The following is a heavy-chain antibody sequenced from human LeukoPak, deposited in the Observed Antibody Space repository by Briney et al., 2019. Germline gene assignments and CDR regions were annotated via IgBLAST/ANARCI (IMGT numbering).Heavy chain of an antibody. CDR2: IRYDGSNK. CDR3: ASRDQSCSGDTCYPIDY. CDR1: GFTFSSYG. J-gene: IGHJ4*02. D-gene: IGHD2-15*01. Sequence: PGGSLRLSCAASGFTFSSYGMHWVRQAPGKGLERVAFIRYDGSNKYYADSVKGRFTISRDNSKNTLYLQMNSLRAEDTAVYYCASRDQSCSGDTCYPIDYWGQGTLVTVSS. V-gene: IGHV3-30*02.